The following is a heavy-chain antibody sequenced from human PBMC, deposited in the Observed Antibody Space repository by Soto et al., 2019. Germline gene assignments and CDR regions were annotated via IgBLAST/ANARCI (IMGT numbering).Heavy chain of an antibody. CDR2: IYHSGST. CDR3: ASPSGWRGGGMDV. J-gene: IGHJ6*02. D-gene: IGHD6-19*01. Sequence: QVQLQESGPGLVKPLGTLSLTCAVSGGYISSSNWWSWVRQPPGKGLEWIGEIYHSGSTNYNPSLTSRVNRAVDKSNNQFSLKLSSVTAADTAVYYCASPSGWRGGGMDVWGQGTTVTVSS. CDR1: GGYISSSNW. V-gene: IGHV4-4*02.